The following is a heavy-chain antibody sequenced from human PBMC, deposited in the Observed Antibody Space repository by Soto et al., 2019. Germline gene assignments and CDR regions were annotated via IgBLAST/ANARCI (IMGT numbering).Heavy chain of an antibody. CDR1: GYTFTSYD. Sequence: QVQLVQSGAKVKKPGASVRVSCKASGYTFTSYDIYWVRQATGQGLEWMGWMNPFSGNAVYTQKFQDRVTMTRDTSINTAYMEMSGLRSEDTAVYYCTRGQGNHWGQGSLVTVSS. V-gene: IGHV1-8*01. CDR3: TRGQGNH. J-gene: IGHJ4*02. CDR2: MNPFSGNA.